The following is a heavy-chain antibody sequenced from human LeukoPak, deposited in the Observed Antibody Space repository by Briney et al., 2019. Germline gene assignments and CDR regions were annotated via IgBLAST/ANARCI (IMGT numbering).Heavy chain of an antibody. CDR1: GLPFSSVW. D-gene: IGHD6-6*01. Sequence: GGSLRLSCAASGLPFSSVWMSWVRQAPGKGLEWVSSISSSSSYIYYADSVKGRFTISRDNAKNSLYLQMNSLRAEDTAVYYCARDVGQLAGGYWGQGTLVTVSS. J-gene: IGHJ4*02. CDR3: ARDVGQLAGGY. CDR2: ISSSSSYI. V-gene: IGHV3-21*01.